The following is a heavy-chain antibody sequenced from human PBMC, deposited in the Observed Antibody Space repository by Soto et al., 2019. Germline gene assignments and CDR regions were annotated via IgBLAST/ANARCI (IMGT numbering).Heavy chain of an antibody. CDR1: GDSISSYY. J-gene: IGHJ4*02. Sequence: LSLTCTVSGDSISSYYWTWIRQPPGKGLEYIGYIYYSGRTYYNPSLKSRVTISVDTSKNQFSLKLSSVTAADTAVYYCARGHLGITTTGTWYDFDYWGQGTLVTVSS. CDR2: IYYSGRT. D-gene: IGHD2-15*01. CDR3: ARGHLGITTTGTWYDFDY. V-gene: IGHV4-59*01.